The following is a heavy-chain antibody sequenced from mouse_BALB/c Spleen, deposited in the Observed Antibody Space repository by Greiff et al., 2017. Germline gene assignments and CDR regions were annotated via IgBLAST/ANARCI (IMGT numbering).Heavy chain of an antibody. CDR2: INPSNGRT. D-gene: IGHD1-2*01. V-gene: IGHV1S81*02. J-gene: IGHJ3*01. Sequence: VKLQQSGAELARPGASVKMSCKASGYTFTSYWMHWVKQRPGQGLEWIGEINPSNGRTNYNEKFKSKATLTVDKSSSTAYMQLSSLTSEDSAVYYCARGGHYYGYWFAYWGQGTLVTVSA. CDR1: GYTFTSYW. CDR3: ARGGHYYGYWFAY.